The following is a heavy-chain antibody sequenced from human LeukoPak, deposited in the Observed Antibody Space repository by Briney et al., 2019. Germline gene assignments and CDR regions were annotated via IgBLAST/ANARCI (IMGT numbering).Heavy chain of an antibody. CDR1: GVTFSDYW. CDR2: IKPDGSDK. Sequence: GGSLRLSCVASGVTFSDYWVNWVRQAPGKRLEWVANIKPDGSDKYYVDSVKGRFPISRDNAKSSLFLQMNSLTAADTTVYYCGCSGFWGQGILVTVSS. V-gene: IGHV3-7*05. CDR3: GCSGF. D-gene: IGHD2-15*01. J-gene: IGHJ4*02.